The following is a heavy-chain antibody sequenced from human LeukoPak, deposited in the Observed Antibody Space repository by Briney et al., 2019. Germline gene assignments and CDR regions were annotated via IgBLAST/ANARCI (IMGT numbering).Heavy chain of an antibody. CDR2: ISSSSSTI. D-gene: IGHD3-22*01. J-gene: IGHJ4*02. V-gene: IGHV3-48*02. Sequence: GGSLRLSCAASGFTFSSYSMNWVRQAPGKGLEWVSYISSSSSTIYYADTVKGRFTISRDNAKNSLYLQMNSLRDEDTAVYYCARGTIVVEGYFDYWGQGTLVTVSS. CDR1: GFTFSSYS. CDR3: ARGTIVVEGYFDY.